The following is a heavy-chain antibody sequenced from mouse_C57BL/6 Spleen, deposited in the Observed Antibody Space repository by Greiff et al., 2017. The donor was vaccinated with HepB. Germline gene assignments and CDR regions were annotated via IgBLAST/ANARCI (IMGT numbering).Heavy chain of an antibody. V-gene: IGHV1-81*01. D-gene: IGHD1-1*01. Sequence: VQLQQSGAELARPGASVKLSCKASGYTFTSYGISWVKQRTGQGLEWIGEIYPRSGNTYYNEKFKGKATLTADKSSSTAYMELRSLTSEDSAVYFCAKGEYYGSSPAWFAYWGQGTLVTVSA. CDR3: AKGEYYGSSPAWFAY. CDR1: GYTFTSYG. J-gene: IGHJ3*01. CDR2: IYPRSGNT.